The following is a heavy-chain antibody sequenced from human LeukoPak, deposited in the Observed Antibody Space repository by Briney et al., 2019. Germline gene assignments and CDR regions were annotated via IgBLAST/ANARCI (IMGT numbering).Heavy chain of an antibody. D-gene: IGHD3-22*01. CDR1: GYTFTGYY. Sequence: GASVKVSCKASGYTFTGYYMHWVRQAPGQGLEWMGWINPNSGGTNYAQKFQGRVTMTRDTSISTAYMELSRLRSDDTAVYCCASGYDNDGHYYHLHYFDYWGQGTLVTVSS. J-gene: IGHJ4*02. CDR2: INPNSGGT. V-gene: IGHV1-2*02. CDR3: ASGYDNDGHYYHLHYFDY.